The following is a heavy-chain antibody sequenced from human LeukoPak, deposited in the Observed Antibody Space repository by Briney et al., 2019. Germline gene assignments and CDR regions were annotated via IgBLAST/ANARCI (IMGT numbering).Heavy chain of an antibody. D-gene: IGHD4-23*01. Sequence: PSETLSLTCTVSGGYIITSGHYWGWIRQPPGKGLEWIGSVYYTGVTSTNPFFRSRMSISVDTSKNHFSLNLTSVTAADAAVYCCARERSSSGGHNWFDPWGQGTLVTVSS. CDR2: VYYTGVT. J-gene: IGHJ5*02. CDR1: GGYIITSGHY. CDR3: ARERSSSGGHNWFDP. V-gene: IGHV4-39*07.